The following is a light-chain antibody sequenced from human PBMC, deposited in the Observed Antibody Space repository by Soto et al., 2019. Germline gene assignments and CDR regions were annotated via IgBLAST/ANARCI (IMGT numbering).Light chain of an antibody. CDR3: ATWDDSLNGVV. CDR1: SSNIGSNA. CDR2: SNN. Sequence: QSVLTQPPSASGTPGQRVTISCSGSSSNIGSNAANWYQQLPGTAPKVLIFSNNHRPSGVPDRFSGSKSGTSASLAISGLQSEDEAVYYCATWDDSLNGVVFGGGTKSPS. V-gene: IGLV1-44*01. J-gene: IGLJ2*01.